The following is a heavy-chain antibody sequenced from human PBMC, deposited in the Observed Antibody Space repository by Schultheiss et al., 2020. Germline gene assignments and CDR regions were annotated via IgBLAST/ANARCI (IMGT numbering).Heavy chain of an antibody. V-gene: IGHV1-18*01. CDR3: ARDYGVGAFDI. CDR2: IAGDSGIT. J-gene: IGHJ3*02. D-gene: IGHD3-3*01. CDR1: GGTFSSYA. Sequence: ASVKVSFKASGGTFSSYAISWVRQAPGQGLEWMGWIAGDSGITKYAQRLQGRVTMTRDTSISTAYMELSRLRSDDTAVYYCARDYGVGAFDIWGQGTWSPSPQ.